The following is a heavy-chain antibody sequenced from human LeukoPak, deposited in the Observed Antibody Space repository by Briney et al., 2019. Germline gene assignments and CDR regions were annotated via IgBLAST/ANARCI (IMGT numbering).Heavy chain of an antibody. D-gene: IGHD3-22*01. CDR2: INPNSGGT. CDR3: ARLDSSGYYYYFDY. J-gene: IGHJ4*02. Sequence: ASVKVSCKASGYTFTGYYMHWVRQAPGQGLEWMGWINPNSGGTNYAQKFQGRVTMTRDTSISTAYMELSRLRSDDTAVYYCARLDSSGYYYYFDYWGQGTLVTVSS. CDR1: GYTFTGYY. V-gene: IGHV1-2*02.